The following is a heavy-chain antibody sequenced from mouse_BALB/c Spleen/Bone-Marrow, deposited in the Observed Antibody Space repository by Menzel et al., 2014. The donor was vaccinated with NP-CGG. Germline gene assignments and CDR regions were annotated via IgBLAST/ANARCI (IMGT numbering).Heavy chain of an antibody. D-gene: IGHD2-2*01. Sequence: VKVVESGAELVRPGASVKLSCKISGYTFTSYWIHWVKQRSGQGLEWIARIYPGSGSTYYNEKFEGKATLTADKSSSTAYMQLSSLKSEDSAVYFCASGVTTGWFVYWGQGTLVTVSA. CDR1: GYTFTSYW. CDR2: IYPGSGST. V-gene: IGHV1-76*01. J-gene: IGHJ3*01. CDR3: ASGVTTGWFVY.